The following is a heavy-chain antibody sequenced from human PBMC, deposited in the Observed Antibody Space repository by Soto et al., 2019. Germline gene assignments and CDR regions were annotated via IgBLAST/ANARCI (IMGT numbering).Heavy chain of an antibody. CDR1: GGSLISYY. V-gene: IGHV4-59*01. J-gene: IGHJ5*02. D-gene: IGHD6-19*01. CDR2: IYYSGST. Sequence: SETLSLTCTFSGGSLISYYWSWIRQPPEKALEWIGYIYYSGSTNYNPSLESRVTISVDTSKNQFSLKLRSVTAADTAVYYCARVGSSGWFSYHWGQGTLVTVSS. CDR3: ARVGSSGWFSYH.